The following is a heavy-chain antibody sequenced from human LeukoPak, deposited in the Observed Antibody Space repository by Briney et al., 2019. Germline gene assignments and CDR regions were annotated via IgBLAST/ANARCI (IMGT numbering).Heavy chain of an antibody. CDR3: AKDGRAYGSGWYTSDY. V-gene: IGHV3-23*01. CDR1: GFTFSSYA. D-gene: IGHD6-19*01. Sequence: GGSLRLTCAASGFTFSSYAMSWVRQAPGKGPEWVSAITGSGGSTYYTDSAKGRFTISRDNSKNTEYLQMNSLRAEDTAVYYCAKDGRAYGSGWYTSDYWGQGTLVTVSS. J-gene: IGHJ4*02. CDR2: ITGSGGST.